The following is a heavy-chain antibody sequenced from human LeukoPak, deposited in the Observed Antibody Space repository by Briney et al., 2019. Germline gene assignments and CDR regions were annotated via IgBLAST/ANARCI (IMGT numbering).Heavy chain of an antibody. D-gene: IGHD5-24*01. Sequence: GGSLRLSCAASGFTFSNAWMYWVRQAPGKGLEWVARIKSKTDGSTTDYAATGKGRFTGAREDSKKKSYMEMDSLKPEDTAVYYCATRISRDGYNWAYDSWGLGTLVTVSS. CDR2: IKSKTDGSTT. J-gene: IGHJ4*02. V-gene: IGHV3-15*01. CDR3: ATRISRDGYNWAYDS. CDR1: GFTFSNAW.